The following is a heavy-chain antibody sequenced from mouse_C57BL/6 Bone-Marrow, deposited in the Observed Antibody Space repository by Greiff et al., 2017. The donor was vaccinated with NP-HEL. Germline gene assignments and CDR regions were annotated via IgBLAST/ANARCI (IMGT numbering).Heavy chain of an antibody. CDR2: ISDGGSYT. Sequence: EVKLVESGGGLVKPGGSLKLSCAASGFTFSSYAMSWVRQTPEKRLEWVATISDGGSYTYYPDNVKGRFTISRANANNNLYLQMSHLKSEDTAMYYCARDDDGYYRAMGYWGQGTSVTVSS. CDR1: GFTFSSYA. J-gene: IGHJ4*01. CDR3: ARDDDGYYRAMGY. V-gene: IGHV5-4*01. D-gene: IGHD2-3*01.